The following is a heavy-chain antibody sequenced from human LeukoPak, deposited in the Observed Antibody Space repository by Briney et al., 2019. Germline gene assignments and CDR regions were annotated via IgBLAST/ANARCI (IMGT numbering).Heavy chain of an antibody. CDR2: INHSGST. Sequence: SETLSLTCAVHGGSFSGYYWSWIRQPPGKGLEWIGEINHSGSTNYNPSLKSRVTISVDTSKNQFSLKLSSVTAADTAVYYCARVKAVVASLDYWGQGTLVTVSS. D-gene: IGHD2-15*01. CDR1: GGSFSGYY. V-gene: IGHV4-34*01. CDR3: ARVKAVVASLDY. J-gene: IGHJ4*02.